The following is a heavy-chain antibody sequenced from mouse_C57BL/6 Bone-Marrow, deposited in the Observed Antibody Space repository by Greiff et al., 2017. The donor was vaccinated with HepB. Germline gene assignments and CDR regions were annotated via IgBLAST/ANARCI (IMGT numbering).Heavy chain of an antibody. CDR2: IDPSDSYT. D-gene: IGHD3-2*02. CDR1: GYTFTSYW. J-gene: IGHJ3*01. CDR3: ARTQAWFAY. V-gene: IGHV1-50*01. Sequence: VQLQQPGAELVKPGASVKLSCKASGYTFTSYWMQWVKQRPGQGLEWIGEIDPSDSYTSYNQKFKGKATLTVDTSSSTAYMQLSSLTSEDSAVYYCARTQAWFAYWGQGTLVTVSA.